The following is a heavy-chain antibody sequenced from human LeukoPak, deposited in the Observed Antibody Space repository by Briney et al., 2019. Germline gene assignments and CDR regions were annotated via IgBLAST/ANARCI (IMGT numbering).Heavy chain of an antibody. V-gene: IGHV4-34*01. J-gene: IGHJ4*02. Sequence: SETLSLTCAVYGGSFSGYYWSWIRQPPGKGLEWIGEINHSGSTNYNPSLKSRVTISVDTSKNQFSLKLSSVTAADTAVYYCARGVLRYFDWYPLGFDYWGQGPWSPSPQ. CDR1: GGSFSGYY. CDR2: INHSGST. CDR3: ARGVLRYFDWYPLGFDY. D-gene: IGHD3-9*01.